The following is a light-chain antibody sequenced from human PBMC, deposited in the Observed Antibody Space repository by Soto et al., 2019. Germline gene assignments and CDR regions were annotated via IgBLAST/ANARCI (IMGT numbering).Light chain of an antibody. CDR2: DAS. CDR3: QQYDNLPPEYT. Sequence: DIQMTQSPSSLSASVGDRVTITCQASQDISNYLNWYQQKPGKAPKLLIYDASNLETGVPSRFSGIGSGTDFTFTISSLQPEDIATYYCQQYDNLPPEYTFGRGTKLEIK. CDR1: QDISNY. J-gene: IGKJ2*01. V-gene: IGKV1-33*01.